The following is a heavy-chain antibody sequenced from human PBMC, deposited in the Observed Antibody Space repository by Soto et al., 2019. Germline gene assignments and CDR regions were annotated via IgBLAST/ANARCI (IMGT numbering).Heavy chain of an antibody. J-gene: IGHJ4*02. CDR1: GFSFSNYA. D-gene: IGHD4-4*01. CDR2: ISSSGYT. Sequence: PVGSLRLSCATSGFSFSNYAMSWVRQAPGKGLEWVAGISSSGYTYYVDSLKGRFTISRDNSKNTLYLQMNSLRAEDTAVYYCAKDLIDYSNSYFDYWGQGTLVTVSS. V-gene: IGHV3-23*01. CDR3: AKDLIDYSNSYFDY.